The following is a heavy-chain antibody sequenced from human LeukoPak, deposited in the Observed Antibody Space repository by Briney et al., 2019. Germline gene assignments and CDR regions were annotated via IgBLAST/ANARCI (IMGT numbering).Heavy chain of an antibody. CDR2: SGST. V-gene: IGHV4-39*07. CDR1: GGYISTSSYY. CDR3: AKSNGYGLVDI. D-gene: IGHD3-10*01. Sequence: SETLSLTCTVSGGYISTSSYYWGWVRQPAGKGLEWIGNSGSTYYSPSLKSRVTISLDTSRNQFSLKLNSATAADTAVYYCAKSNGYGLVDIRGQGTMATVSS. J-gene: IGHJ3*02.